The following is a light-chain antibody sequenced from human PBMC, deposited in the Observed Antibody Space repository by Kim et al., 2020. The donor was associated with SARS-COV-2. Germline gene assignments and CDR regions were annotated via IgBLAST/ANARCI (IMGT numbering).Light chain of an antibody. V-gene: IGKV1-33*01. CDR3: QQYDNLLT. CDR2: DAS. CDR1: QDISNY. Sequence: LSASGDRVTITCQASQDISNYLNWYQQKPGKAPKLLIYDASNLETGVPSRFSGSGSGTDFTFTISSLQPEDIATYYCQQYDNLLTFGGGTKVDIK. J-gene: IGKJ4*01.